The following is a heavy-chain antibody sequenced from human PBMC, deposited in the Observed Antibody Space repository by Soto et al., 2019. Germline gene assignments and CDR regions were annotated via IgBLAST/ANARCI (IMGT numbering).Heavy chain of an antibody. CDR2: IYHGGST. Sequence: PSETLSLTCAVSGGSISSANWWTWVRQPPGKGLEWIGEIYHGGSTSYNPSLKRRVTLSLDKFKNHFSLNLTSVTAADTAVYYCARLSFSYGVDVWGQGTTVTVSS. CDR3: ARLSFSYGVDV. CDR1: GGSISSANW. J-gene: IGHJ6*02. V-gene: IGHV4-4*02.